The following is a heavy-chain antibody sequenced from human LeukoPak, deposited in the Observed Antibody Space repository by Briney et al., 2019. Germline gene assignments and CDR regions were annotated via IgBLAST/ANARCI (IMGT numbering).Heavy chain of an antibody. J-gene: IGHJ4*02. Sequence: ASVKVSCKASGGTFSSYAISWVRQAPGQGLEWMGWISAYNGNTNYAQKLQGRVTMTTDTSTSTAYMELRSLRSDDTAVYYCAREYYYDSSGSVDYWGQGTLVTVSS. V-gene: IGHV1-18*01. CDR2: ISAYNGNT. CDR1: GGTFSSYA. D-gene: IGHD3-22*01. CDR3: AREYYYDSSGSVDY.